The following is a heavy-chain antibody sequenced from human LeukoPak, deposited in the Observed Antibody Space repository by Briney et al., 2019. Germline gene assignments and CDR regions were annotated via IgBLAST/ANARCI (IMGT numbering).Heavy chain of an antibody. J-gene: IGHJ4*02. CDR3: AKDIGTWIQLWLPDY. CDR1: GFTFSSYP. V-gene: IGHV3-23*01. D-gene: IGHD5-18*01. CDR2: ISGSGGST. Sequence: GGSLRLSCAASGFTFSSYPMTWVRQAPGKGLEWVSAISGSGGSTYYADSVKGRFTISRDNSKNTLYLQMNSLRAEDTAVYYCAKDIGTWIQLWLPDYWGQGTLVTVSS.